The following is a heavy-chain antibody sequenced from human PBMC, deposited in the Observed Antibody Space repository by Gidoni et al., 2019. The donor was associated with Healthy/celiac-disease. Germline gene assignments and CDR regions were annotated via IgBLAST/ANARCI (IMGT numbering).Heavy chain of an antibody. V-gene: IGHV4-34*01. CDR1: CGSFSGYY. Sequence: AVYCGSFSGYYWSWIRQPPGKGLEWIGEINHSGSTNYNPSLKSRVTISVDTSKNQFSLKLSAVTAADTAVYYCARLRYFVTYYYGMDVWGKGTTVTVSS. J-gene: IGHJ6*04. CDR2: INHSGST. D-gene: IGHD3-9*01. CDR3: ARLRYFVTYYYGMDV.